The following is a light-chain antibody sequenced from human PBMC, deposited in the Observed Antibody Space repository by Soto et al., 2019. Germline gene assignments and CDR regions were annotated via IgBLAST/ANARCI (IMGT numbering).Light chain of an antibody. J-gene: IGKJ3*01. V-gene: IGKV4-1*01. CDR3: QQSYSTPFT. Sequence: DIVMTQSPDSLAVSLGERATINCKSSQSVLYSSNDNNYLAWYQQKPGQPPKLLIYWASTRESGVPDRFSGGGSGTDFTLTISSLQAEDVAVYYCQQSYSTPFTFGPGTKVDI. CDR1: QSVLYSSNDNNY. CDR2: WAS.